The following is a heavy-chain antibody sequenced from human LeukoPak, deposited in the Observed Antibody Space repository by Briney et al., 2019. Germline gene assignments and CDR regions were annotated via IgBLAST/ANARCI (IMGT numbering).Heavy chain of an antibody. CDR2: IYHSGST. Sequence: SETLSLTCAVSGGSISSSNWWSWVRPPPGKGLEWIGEIYHSGSTNYNPSLKSRVTISVDKSKNQFSLKLSSVTAADTAVYYCARALYDFWSGYSRNNLYWYFDLWGRGTLVTVSS. D-gene: IGHD3-3*01. V-gene: IGHV4-4*02. J-gene: IGHJ2*01. CDR1: GGSISSSNW. CDR3: ARALYDFWSGYSRNNLYWYFDL.